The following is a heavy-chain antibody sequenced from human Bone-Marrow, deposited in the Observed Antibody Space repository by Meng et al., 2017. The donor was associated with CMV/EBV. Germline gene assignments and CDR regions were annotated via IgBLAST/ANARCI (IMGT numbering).Heavy chain of an antibody. CDR1: GFTFSSYA. CDR3: ARDLEPKGYYYYGMDV. V-gene: IGHV3-30*04. J-gene: IGHJ6*02. D-gene: IGHD5-24*01. Sequence: GESLKISCAASGFTFSSYAMHWVRQAPGKGLEWVAVISYDGSNKYYADSVKGRFTISRDNSKNTLYLQMNSLRAEDTAVYYCARDLEPKGYYYYGMDVWGQGTTVTVSS. CDR2: ISYDGSNK.